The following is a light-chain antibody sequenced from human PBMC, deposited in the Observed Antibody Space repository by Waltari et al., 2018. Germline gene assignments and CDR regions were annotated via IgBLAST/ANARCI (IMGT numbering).Light chain of an antibody. J-gene: IGKJ5*01. Sequence: DFVMTQSPDSLAVSLGERATINCKSSQSVLSTSNNKNYLAWFQQKPGQPPKLLCYWASTRESGVPDRFSGSGSGTDFTLTISSLQADDAAVYYCQQYYGDPITFGQGTRLEIK. V-gene: IGKV4-1*01. CDR2: WAS. CDR1: QSVLSTSNNKNY. CDR3: QQYYGDPIT.